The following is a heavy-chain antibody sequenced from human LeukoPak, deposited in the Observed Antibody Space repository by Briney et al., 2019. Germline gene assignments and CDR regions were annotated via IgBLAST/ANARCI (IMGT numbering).Heavy chain of an antibody. CDR2: IYHSGST. CDR1: GGSISSSNW. CDR3: ARIKPNSSGWYPSPEGLDY. Sequence: PSGTLSLTCAVSGGSISSSNWWSWVRQPPGKGLEWIGEIYHSGSTNYNPSLKSRVTISVDTSKNQFSLKLSSVTAADTAVYYCARIKPNSSGWYPSPEGLDYWGQGTLVTVSS. D-gene: IGHD6-19*01. V-gene: IGHV4-4*02. J-gene: IGHJ4*02.